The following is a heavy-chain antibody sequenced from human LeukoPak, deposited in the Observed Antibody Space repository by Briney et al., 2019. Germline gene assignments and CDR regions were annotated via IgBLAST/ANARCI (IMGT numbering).Heavy chain of an antibody. D-gene: IGHD2-15*01. Sequence: SETLSLTCTVSGGSISSYYWSWIRQPPGKGLEWIGYIYYSGSTNYNPSLKSRVTISVDTSKNQFSLKLSSVTAADTAVYYCARSTGYCSGGSCDIDHWGQGTLVTVSS. V-gene: IGHV4-59*08. CDR2: IYYSGST. CDR1: GGSISSYY. CDR3: ARSTGYCSGGSCDIDH. J-gene: IGHJ5*02.